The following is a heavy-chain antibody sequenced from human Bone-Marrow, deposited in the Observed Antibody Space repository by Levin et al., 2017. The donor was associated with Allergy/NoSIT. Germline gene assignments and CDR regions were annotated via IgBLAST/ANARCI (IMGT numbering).Heavy chain of an antibody. CDR2: FDAEDGET. D-gene: IGHD1-26*01. Sequence: PVASVKVSCKVSGYTLSDLSIHWVREAPGKGLQWMGGFDAEDGETIYSQEFQGRVTMTEDTSSDTAYMELSSLRSEDSAVYYCATRPVGYPLGGYHYYYYDVWGKGTTVTVSS. CDR3: ATRPVGYPLGGYHYYYYDV. V-gene: IGHV1-24*01. CDR1: GYTLSDLS. J-gene: IGHJ6*03.